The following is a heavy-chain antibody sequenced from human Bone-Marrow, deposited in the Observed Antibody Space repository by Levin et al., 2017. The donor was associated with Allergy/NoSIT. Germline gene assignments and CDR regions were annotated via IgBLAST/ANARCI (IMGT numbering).Heavy chain of an antibody. CDR1: GTSISGSY. V-gene: IGHV4-59*01. J-gene: IGHJ5*02. CDR3: VRDGYGSGSYGWFDP. Sequence: PSETLSLSCNVSGTSISGSYWSWTRQPPGKGLEWIGHIYSGTTNYNPSLKSRVTISADTSKNQFSLILTSVTAAYTAVCYCVRDGYGSGSYGWFDPWGQGTQVTVAS. D-gene: IGHD3-10*01. CDR2: IYSGTT.